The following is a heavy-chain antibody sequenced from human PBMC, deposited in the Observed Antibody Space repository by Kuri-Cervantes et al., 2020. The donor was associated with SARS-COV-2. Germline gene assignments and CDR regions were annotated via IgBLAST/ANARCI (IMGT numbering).Heavy chain of an antibody. V-gene: IGHV4-59*01. J-gene: IGHJ5*02. CDR3: ARSSGDIVVVPVFDP. CDR1: GFTFSSYA. CDR2: IYYSGST. Sequence: ESLKISCAASGFTFSSYAMSWVRQAPGKGLEWIGYIYYSGSTNYNPSLKSRVTISVDTSKNQFSLKLSSVTAADTAVYYCARSSGDIVVVPVFDPWGQGTLVTVSS. D-gene: IGHD2-2*01.